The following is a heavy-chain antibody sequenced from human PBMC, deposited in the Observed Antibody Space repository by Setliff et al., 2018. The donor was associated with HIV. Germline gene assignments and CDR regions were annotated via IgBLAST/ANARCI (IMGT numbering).Heavy chain of an antibody. CDR1: GFTFSSYG. J-gene: IGHJ6*02. Sequence: PGGSLRLSCAASGFTFSSYGMHWVRQAPGKGLEWVAVIWYDGSNKYYADSVKGRFTISRDNSKNTLYFQMNSLRAEDTAVYYCAREEGGLYGMDVWGQGTTVTVSS. D-gene: IGHD3-16*01. V-gene: IGHV3-33*08. CDR2: IWYDGSNK. CDR3: AREEGGLYGMDV.